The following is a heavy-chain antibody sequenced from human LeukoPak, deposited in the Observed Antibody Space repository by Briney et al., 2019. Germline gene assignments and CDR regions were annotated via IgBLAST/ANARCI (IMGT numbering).Heavy chain of an antibody. CDR1: GGSISSGDYY. CDR2: IYYSAST. V-gene: IGHV4-30-4*08. Sequence: PSETLSLTCTVSGGSISSGDYYWSWIRQPPGKGLEWIVYIYYSASTYYNPSLKSRVTISVDTSKNQFSLKLSAVATADTSGRYCARVAFGIKCSGGSCSSARLGYFDYWGEGTLVTVSS. D-gene: IGHD2-15*01. J-gene: IGHJ4*02. CDR3: ARVAFGIKCSGGSCSSARLGYFDY.